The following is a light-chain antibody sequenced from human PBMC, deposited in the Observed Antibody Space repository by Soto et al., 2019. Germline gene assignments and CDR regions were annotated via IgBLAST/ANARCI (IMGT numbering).Light chain of an antibody. CDR3: QQSYSTPPT. J-gene: IGKJ2*01. Sequence: IQMTQSPSSLSASVGDRVTITCRASQGIRNDVGWYQQKPGKAPKLLIYAASSLQSGVPSRFSGSGSGTDFTLTISSLQPEDFATYYCQQSYSTPPTFGQGTKLEIK. V-gene: IGKV1-39*01. CDR2: AAS. CDR1: QGIRND.